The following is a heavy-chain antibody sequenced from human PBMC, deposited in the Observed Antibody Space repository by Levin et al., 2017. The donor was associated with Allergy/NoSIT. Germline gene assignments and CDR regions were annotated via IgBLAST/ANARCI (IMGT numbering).Heavy chain of an antibody. CDR2: FYYSGTS. CDR3: ARHLPPAGHSSGWPSVYYNEMNV. CDR1: GLSLASSSFY. D-gene: IGHD3-22*01. Sequence: SETLSLTCTVSGLSLASSSFYWGWFRQSPGKGLEWIGSFYYSGTSFYNPSLKSRVTISAATSKNELSLELTSMTAADAGLYHCARHLPPAGHSSGWPSVYYNEMNVWGHGTTVTVSS. J-gene: IGHJ6*02. V-gene: IGHV4-39*01.